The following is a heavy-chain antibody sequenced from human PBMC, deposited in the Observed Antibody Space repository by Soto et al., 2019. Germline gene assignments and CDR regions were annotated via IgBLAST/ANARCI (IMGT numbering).Heavy chain of an antibody. CDR3: AKDGAPIAVAGTFDY. D-gene: IGHD6-19*01. CDR2: ISCDGSNK. V-gene: IGHV3-30*18. J-gene: IGHJ4*02. Sequence: PGGSLRLSCAASGFTFSSYGMHWVRQAPGKGLEWVAVISCDGSNKYYADSVKGRFTISRDNSKNTLYLQMNSLRAEDTAVYYCAKDGAPIAVAGTFDYWGQGTLVTVSS. CDR1: GFTFSSYG.